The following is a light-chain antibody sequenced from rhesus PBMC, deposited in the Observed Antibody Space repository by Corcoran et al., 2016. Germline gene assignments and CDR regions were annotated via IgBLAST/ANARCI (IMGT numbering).Light chain of an antibody. CDR1: ENANNY. V-gene: IGKV1-74*01. CDR3: QHSYSTPCS. J-gene: IGKJ2*01. Sequence: DIQLTQSPSSLSASVGDRVTITCRSSENANNYSHWHQPKPGKAPKLLIYAASTLQSGVPSRFSGGGSGADYTFTISSRQPEDVASYYCQHSYSTPCSFGQGTKVEIK. CDR2: AAS.